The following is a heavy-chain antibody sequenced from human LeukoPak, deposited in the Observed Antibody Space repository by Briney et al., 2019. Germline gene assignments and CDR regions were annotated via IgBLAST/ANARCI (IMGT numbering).Heavy chain of an antibody. CDR3: ARVPCSSSWHFDY. CDR2: INSDGSST. D-gene: IGHD6-13*01. J-gene: IGHJ4*02. Sequence: PGGSLKLSCAASGFTFSSYWMHWVRQAPGKGLVWVSRINSDGSSTSYADSVKGRFTISRDNAKNTLYLQMNSLKAEDTAVYYCARVPCSSSWHFDYWGQGTLVTVSS. V-gene: IGHV3-74*01. CDR1: GFTFSSYW.